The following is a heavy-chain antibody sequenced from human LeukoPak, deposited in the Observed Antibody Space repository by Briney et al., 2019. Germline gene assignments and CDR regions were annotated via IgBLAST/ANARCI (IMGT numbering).Heavy chain of an antibody. D-gene: IGHD6-19*01. J-gene: IGHJ6*02. Sequence: ASVKVSCKASGYTFTSYGISWVRQAPGQGLEWMGWISAYNGNTNYAQKLQGRVTMTTDTSTSTAYMELRSLRPDDTAVYYCARGMIAVAGGDYYGMDVWGQGTTVTVSS. CDR2: ISAYNGNT. V-gene: IGHV1-18*01. CDR1: GYTFTSYG. CDR3: ARGMIAVAGGDYYGMDV.